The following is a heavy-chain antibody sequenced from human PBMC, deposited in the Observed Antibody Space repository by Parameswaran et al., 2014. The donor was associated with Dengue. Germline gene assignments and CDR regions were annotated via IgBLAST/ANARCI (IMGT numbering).Heavy chain of an antibody. Sequence: VRQMPGKGLEWIGEINHSGSTNYNPSLKSRVTISVDTSKNQFSLKLSSVTAADTAVYYCATTTGTTGYGMDVWGQGTTVTVSS. D-gene: IGHD1-7*01. V-gene: IGHV4-34*01. J-gene: IGHJ6*02. CDR2: INHSGST. CDR3: ATTTGTTGYGMDV.